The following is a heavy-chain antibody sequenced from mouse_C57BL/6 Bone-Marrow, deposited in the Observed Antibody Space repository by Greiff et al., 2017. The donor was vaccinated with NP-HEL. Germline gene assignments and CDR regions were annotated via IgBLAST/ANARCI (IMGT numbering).Heavy chain of an antibody. CDR3: AREAKFVTTVVVVDY. CDR2: IDPSDSET. D-gene: IGHD1-1*01. CDR1: GYTFTSYW. V-gene: IGHV1-52*01. J-gene: IGHJ2*01. Sequence: VQLQQSGAELVRPGSSVKLSCKASGYTFTSYWMHWVKQRPIQGLEWIGNIDPSDSETHYNQKFKDKATLTVDKSSSTAYMQLSSLTSEDSAVYYGAREAKFVTTVVVVDYWGQGTTLTVSS.